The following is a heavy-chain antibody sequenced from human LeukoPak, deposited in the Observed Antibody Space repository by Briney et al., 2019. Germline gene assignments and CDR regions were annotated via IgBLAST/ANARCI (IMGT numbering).Heavy chain of an antibody. CDR3: ARGSTYSSGWYTGFDY. V-gene: IGHV3-21*01. D-gene: IGHD6-19*01. Sequence: PGGALRLACSASGFTFSSDSMTLGRQAPAKVLELVSCITRRSSYIYYAESAKGRFTISRDNAKNSLYMQMNRLRADDTAVYYCARGSTYSSGWYTGFDYWGQGTLVTVSS. CDR2: ITRRSSYI. J-gene: IGHJ4*02. CDR1: GFTFSSDS.